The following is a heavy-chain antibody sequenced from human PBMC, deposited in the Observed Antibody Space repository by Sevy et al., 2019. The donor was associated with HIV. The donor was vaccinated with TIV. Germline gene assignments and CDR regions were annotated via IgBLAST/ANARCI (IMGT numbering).Heavy chain of an antibody. Sequence: GGSLRLSCAASGFTFRTYWMSWVRQALGKGLEWVANIKPDGSDKNYMHSVKGRFTISRDNAKNSLYLHVSSLRAEDTAVYYCARLSSPMPDSGWYDFFDHWGQGTLVTISS. V-gene: IGHV3-7*01. J-gene: IGHJ4*02. CDR1: GFTFRTYW. CDR3: ARLSSPMPDSGWYDFFDH. D-gene: IGHD6-19*01. CDR2: IKPDGSDK.